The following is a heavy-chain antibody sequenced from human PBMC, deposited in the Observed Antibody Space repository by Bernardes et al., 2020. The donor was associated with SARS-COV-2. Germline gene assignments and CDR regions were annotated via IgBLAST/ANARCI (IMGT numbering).Heavy chain of an antibody. D-gene: IGHD3-10*01. J-gene: IGHJ4*02. CDR3: ATDLSPGSNYLDN. Sequence: GGSLRLYCAAYGFTCSSFVMTWVRQNAGEGMERVAGISSRGGSKSSAESVKGRFTTSRDNSQRTLYLQMKTLRADDTAIYYCATDLSPGSNYLDNRGQGTLATVSP. CDR2: ISSRGGSK. V-gene: IGHV3-23*01. CDR1: GFTCSSFV.